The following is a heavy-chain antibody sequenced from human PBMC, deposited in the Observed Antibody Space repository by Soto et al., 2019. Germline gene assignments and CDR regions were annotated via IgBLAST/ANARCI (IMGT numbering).Heavy chain of an antibody. Sequence: ASETLSLTCTVSGGSISSGGYYWSWIRQPPGKGLEWIGYIFYSGSTYYNPSLKSRVTISVDTSKNQFSLKLCSVPAADIAVYYCARAAADHYYYCGMDVWGQGTTVTVSS. J-gene: IGHJ6*02. CDR2: IFYSGST. V-gene: IGHV4-30-4*08. CDR1: GGSISSGGYY. CDR3: ARAAADHYYYCGMDV. D-gene: IGHD6-13*01.